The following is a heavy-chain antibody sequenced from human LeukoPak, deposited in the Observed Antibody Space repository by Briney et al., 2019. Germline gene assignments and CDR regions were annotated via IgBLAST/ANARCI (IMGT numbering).Heavy chain of an antibody. V-gene: IGHV3-48*03. D-gene: IGHD1-26*01. J-gene: IGHJ4*02. CDR2: ISSSGSTI. CDR1: GFTFSSYE. Sequence: GGSLRLSCAASGFTFSSYEMNWVRQAPGKGLEWVSYISSSGSTIYYADSVKGRFTISRDNAKNSLYLQMNSLRAEDTALYYCAKDRGLFEVGASGGFDYWGQGTLVTVSS. CDR3: AKDRGLFEVGASGGFDY.